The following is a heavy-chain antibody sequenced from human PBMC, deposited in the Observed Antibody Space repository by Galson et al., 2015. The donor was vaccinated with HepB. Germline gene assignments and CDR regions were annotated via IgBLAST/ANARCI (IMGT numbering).Heavy chain of an antibody. J-gene: IGHJ3*02. CDR1: GYTLTELS. D-gene: IGHD1-26*01. CDR2: FDPEDGQT. V-gene: IGHV1-24*01. CDR3: TTVGGSGSYPDIDAFDI. Sequence: SVKVSCKVSGYTLTELSMHWVRQAPGKGLEWMGGFDPEDGQTIYAQKFQGRVTMTEDTSTDTAYMELSSLRSEDTAVYYCTTVGGSGSYPDIDAFDIWGQGTMVTVSS.